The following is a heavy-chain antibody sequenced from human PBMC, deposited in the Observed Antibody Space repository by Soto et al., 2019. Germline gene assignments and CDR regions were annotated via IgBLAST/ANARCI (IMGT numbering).Heavy chain of an antibody. V-gene: IGHV4-61*02. CDR3: SRGMTPPAAPAWYYFDS. CDR1: DAYLIGSCY. D-gene: IGHD2-2*01. CDR2: FSLSGTT. Sequence: THSLTSTFSDAYLIGSCYSGWLRKPAGKGLEWIGRFSLSGTTNYNPSLRSRVTMSADVSQNQFSLRLTSVTAADTALYYCSRGMTPPAAPAWYYFDSWGQGTLV. J-gene: IGHJ4*02.